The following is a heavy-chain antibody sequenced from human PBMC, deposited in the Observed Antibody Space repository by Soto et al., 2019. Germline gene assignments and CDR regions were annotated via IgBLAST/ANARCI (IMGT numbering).Heavy chain of an antibody. D-gene: IGHD6-6*01. CDR3: AREYSNSSSGGYYYNYGMDV. J-gene: IGHJ6*02. Sequence: ASVKVSCKASGYTYTSYDINRVRQATGQGVEWMGWMNPNSGNTGYAQKFQGRVTMTRNTSISTAYMEMSSLRSEDTAVYYCAREYSNSSSGGYYYNYGMDVWGQGTTVTVSS. V-gene: IGHV1-8*01. CDR2: MNPNSGNT. CDR1: GYTYTSYD.